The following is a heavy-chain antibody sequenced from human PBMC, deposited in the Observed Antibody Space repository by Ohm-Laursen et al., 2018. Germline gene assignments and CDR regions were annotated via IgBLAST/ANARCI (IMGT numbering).Heavy chain of an antibody. D-gene: IGHD6-19*01. CDR3: ARVTSSGWYPFPDY. J-gene: IGHJ4*02. V-gene: IGHV4-59*01. CDR2: IYYSGST. Sequence: SETLSLTWTVSGGSISSYYWSWIRQPPGKGLEWIGYIYYSGSTNYNPSLKSRVTISVDTSKNQFSLKLSSVTAADTAVYYCARVTSSGWYPFPDYWGQGTLVTVSS. CDR1: GGSISSYY.